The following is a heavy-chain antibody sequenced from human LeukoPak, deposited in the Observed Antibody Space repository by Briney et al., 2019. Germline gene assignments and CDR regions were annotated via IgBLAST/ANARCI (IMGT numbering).Heavy chain of an antibody. CDR1: GFTFSSYA. Sequence: PGGSLRLSCAASGFTFSSYAMSWVRQAPGKGLEWVSAISGSGGSTYYSDSVKGRFTISRDNSKNTLYLQMNSLRAEDTAVYYCAQGVRGVIGLGAFDIWGQGTMVTVSS. D-gene: IGHD3-10*01. CDR2: ISGSGGST. CDR3: AQGVRGVIGLGAFDI. J-gene: IGHJ3*02. V-gene: IGHV3-23*01.